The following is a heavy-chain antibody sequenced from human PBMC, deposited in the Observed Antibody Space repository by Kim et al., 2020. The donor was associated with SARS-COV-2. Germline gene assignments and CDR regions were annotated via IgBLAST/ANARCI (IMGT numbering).Heavy chain of an antibody. CDR1: GYTFTSYD. CDR2: MNPNSGNT. V-gene: IGHV1-8*01. CDR3: AGGARYDFWSGYYGGVGHAFDI. J-gene: IGHJ3*02. Sequence: ASVKVSCKASGYTFTSYDINWVRQATGQGLEWMGWMNPNSGNTGYAQKFQGRVTMTRNTSISTAYMELSSLRSEDTAVYYCAGGARYDFWSGYYGGVGHAFDIWGQGTMVTVSS. D-gene: IGHD3-3*01.